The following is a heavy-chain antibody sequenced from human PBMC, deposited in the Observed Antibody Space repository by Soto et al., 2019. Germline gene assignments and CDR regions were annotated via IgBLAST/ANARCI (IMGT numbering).Heavy chain of an antibody. CDR1: GGSISSGGYY. Sequence: PSETLSLTCTVSGGSISSGGYYWSWIRQEPGKGLEWIGYIYHTGSTYYNPSLESRVIISVDTSKNQFSLSLSSVTAADTAVYYCARTAHGYNYLNYWGQGTLVTVSS. CDR3: ARTAHGYNYLNY. V-gene: IGHV4-31*03. CDR2: IYHTGST. D-gene: IGHD5-12*01. J-gene: IGHJ4*02.